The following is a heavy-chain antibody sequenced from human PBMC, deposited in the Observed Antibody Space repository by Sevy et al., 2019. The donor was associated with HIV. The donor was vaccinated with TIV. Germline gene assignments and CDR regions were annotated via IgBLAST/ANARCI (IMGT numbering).Heavy chain of an antibody. CDR2: IFYSGTT. J-gene: IGHJ4*02. Sequence: SETLSLTCTVSGGAISSNKYYWGWIRQPPGKGLEWFGSIFYSGTTYYHPSLKSRVTISAGTSKNQFSLRLSSVTAADTAVYYCASGYDWNGFDYWGQGTLVTVSS. CDR1: GGAISSNKYY. D-gene: IGHD5-12*01. V-gene: IGHV4-39*01. CDR3: ASGYDWNGFDY.